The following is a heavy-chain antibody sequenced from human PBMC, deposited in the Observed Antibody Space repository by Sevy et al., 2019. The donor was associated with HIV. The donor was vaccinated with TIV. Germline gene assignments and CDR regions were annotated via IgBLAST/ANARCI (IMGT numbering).Heavy chain of an antibody. CDR1: GFTFRSYA. J-gene: IGHJ3*02. CDR3: AKDYYDGSGYYPQGAFDI. D-gene: IGHD3-22*01. Sequence: GGSLRLSCAASGFTFRSYAMNWVRQAPGKGLEWVSCISGSGGNTYYADSVKGRFTISRDNSKNTLYLQMNSLRAEDTAVYSCAKDYYDGSGYYPQGAFDIWGQGTMVIVSS. V-gene: IGHV3-23*01. CDR2: ISGSGGNT.